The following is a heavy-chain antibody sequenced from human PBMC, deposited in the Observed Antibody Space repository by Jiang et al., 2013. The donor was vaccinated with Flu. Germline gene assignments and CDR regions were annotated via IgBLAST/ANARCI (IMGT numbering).Heavy chain of an antibody. Sequence: TLSLTCTVSGGSISSYYWSWIRQPPGKGLEWIGYIYYSGSTNYNPSLKSRVTISVDTSKNQFSLKLSSVTAADTAVYYCARETYYYDSSGYYYDYYGMDVWGQGTTVTVSS. D-gene: IGHD3-22*01. V-gene: IGHV4-59*01. CDR2: IYYSGST. CDR3: ARETYYYDSSGYYYDYYGMDV. CDR1: GGSISSYY. J-gene: IGHJ6*02.